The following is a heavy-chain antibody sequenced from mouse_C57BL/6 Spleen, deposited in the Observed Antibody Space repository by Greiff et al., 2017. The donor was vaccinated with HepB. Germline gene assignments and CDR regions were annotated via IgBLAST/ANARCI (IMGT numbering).Heavy chain of an antibody. CDR2: IDPSDSYT. CDR3: ARRPAQANGFAY. V-gene: IGHV1-69*01. CDR1: GYTFTSYW. D-gene: IGHD3-2*02. J-gene: IGHJ3*01. Sequence: QVQLQQPGAELVMPGASVKLSCKASGYTFTSYWMHWVKQRPGQGLEWIGEIDPSDSYTNYNQKFKGKSTLTVDKSSSTAYMQLSSLTSEDSAVYYCARRPAQANGFAYWGQGTLVTVSA.